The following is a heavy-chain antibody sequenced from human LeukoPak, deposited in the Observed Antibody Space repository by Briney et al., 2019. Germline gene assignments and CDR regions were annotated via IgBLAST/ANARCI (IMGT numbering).Heavy chain of an antibody. CDR1: GFTFSSYE. V-gene: IGHV3-48*03. CDR2: ISSSGSTI. CDR3: ARDLGDYLPFDY. D-gene: IGHD4-17*01. J-gene: IGHJ4*02. Sequence: GGSLRLSCAASGFTFSSYEMNWVRQAPGKGLEWVSYISSSGSTIYYVDSVKGRFTISRDNAKNSLYLQMNSLRAEDTAVYYCARDLGDYLPFDYWGQGTLVTVSS.